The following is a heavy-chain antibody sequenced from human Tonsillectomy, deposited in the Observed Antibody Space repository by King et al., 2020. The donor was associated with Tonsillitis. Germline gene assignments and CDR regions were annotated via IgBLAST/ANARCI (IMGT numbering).Heavy chain of an antibody. D-gene: IGHD1-26*01. CDR1: GFTFSGSA. V-gene: IGHV3-73*01. J-gene: IGHJ6*02. CDR3: TRLEPYYYYGMDV. CDR2: IRSKANNYAT. Sequence: VQLVESGGGLVQPGGSLKLSCAASGFTFSGSAMHWVRQASGKGLEWVVRIRSKANNYATAYAASVKGRFTISRDDSKNMAYLQMNSLKTEDTAVYYCTRLEPYYYYGMDVGGQGTTVTVSS.